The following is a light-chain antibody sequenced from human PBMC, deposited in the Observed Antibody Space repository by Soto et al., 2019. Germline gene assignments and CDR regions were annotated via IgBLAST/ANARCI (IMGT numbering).Light chain of an antibody. V-gene: IGKV1-5*01. J-gene: IGKJ5*01. CDR1: QSIGDS. CDR2: DAS. CDR3: QQYNTYST. Sequence: DIEMTQSPCTLSASVGDIVTITCRASQSIGDSLSWYQQKPGKAPNPLIYDASSLKSEVPARFSGSGSGTEFTLTISSLQPDDFATYYCQQYNTYSTFGQGTRLHIK.